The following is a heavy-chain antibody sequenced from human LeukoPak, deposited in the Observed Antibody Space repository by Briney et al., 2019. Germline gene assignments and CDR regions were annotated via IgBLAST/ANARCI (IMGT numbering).Heavy chain of an antibody. CDR3: ARGIESYGDYGY. CDR2: MYNSGST. D-gene: IGHD4-17*01. Sequence: SETLSLTCAVYGGFFSGYYWSWIRQPPGKGLEWIAYMYNSGSTNYNPSLKSRATISIDTSKNQFSLKLSSLTAADTAIYYCARGIESYGDYGYWGQGILVTVSS. V-gene: IGHV4-59*01. J-gene: IGHJ4*02. CDR1: GGFFSGYY.